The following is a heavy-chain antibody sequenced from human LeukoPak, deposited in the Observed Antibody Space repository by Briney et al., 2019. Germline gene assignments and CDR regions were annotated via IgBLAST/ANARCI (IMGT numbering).Heavy chain of an antibody. D-gene: IGHD3-10*01. Sequence: SETLSLTCTVSGGSISTDYWSWIRQPPGKGLEWIGYIYYSGSTNYNPSLKSRVSISVDTSKNQFSLKLSSVTAADTAVYYCARGGPGGVIIPFDYWGQGTLVTVSS. J-gene: IGHJ4*02. CDR2: IYYSGST. CDR1: GGSISTDY. V-gene: IGHV4-59*08. CDR3: ARGGPGGVIIPFDY.